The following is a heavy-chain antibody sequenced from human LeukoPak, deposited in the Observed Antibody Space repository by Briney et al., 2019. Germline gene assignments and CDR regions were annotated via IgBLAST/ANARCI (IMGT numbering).Heavy chain of an antibody. V-gene: IGHV3-33*08. J-gene: IGHJ4*02. CDR1: RFTFSSYA. Sequence: GGSLRLSCAASRFTFSSYAMHWVRQAPGKGLEWVAVIWFDGSYKYYADSVEGRFTVSRDNSKYTLNLQMNSLRAEDTAVYYCARDLGITADGNYFDYWGQGTLVTVSS. D-gene: IGHD6-13*01. CDR2: IWFDGSYK. CDR3: ARDLGITADGNYFDY.